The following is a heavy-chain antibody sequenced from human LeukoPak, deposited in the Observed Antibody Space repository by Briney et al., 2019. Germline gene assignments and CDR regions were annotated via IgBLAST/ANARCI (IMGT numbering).Heavy chain of an antibody. CDR2: IIPILGIA. V-gene: IGHV1-69*02. Sequence: SVKVSCKASGGTFSSYTISWVRQAPGQGLEWMGRIIPILGIANYAQKFQGRVTITADKSTSTAYMELSSLRSEDTAAYYCARGGRPYDSSGLYYFDYWGQGTLVTVSS. CDR3: ARGGRPYDSSGLYYFDY. J-gene: IGHJ4*02. D-gene: IGHD3-22*01. CDR1: GGTFSSYT.